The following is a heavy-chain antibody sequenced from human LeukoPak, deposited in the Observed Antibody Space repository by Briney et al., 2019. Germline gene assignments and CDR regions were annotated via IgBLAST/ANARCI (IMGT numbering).Heavy chain of an antibody. CDR3: AKPPHGSGWYTDNWFDP. CDR2: ITSSGSTDYT. D-gene: IGHD6-19*01. Sequence: PGGSLRLSCVASGFNFSSFAMSWVRQAPGKGLEWVSAITSSGSTDYTYYADSVKGRFTISRDNSKNTLYLEMNSLRAEDTAAYYCAKPPHGSGWYTDNWFDPWGQGTRVTVSS. V-gene: IGHV3-23*05. J-gene: IGHJ5*02. CDR1: GFNFSSFA.